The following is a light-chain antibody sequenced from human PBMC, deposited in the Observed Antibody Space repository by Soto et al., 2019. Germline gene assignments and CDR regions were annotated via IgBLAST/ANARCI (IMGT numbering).Light chain of an antibody. J-gene: IGKJ2*01. CDR1: KSVSSSY. V-gene: IGKV3-20*01. CDR2: GAS. CDR3: QQYGSSQGYT. Sequence: EIVLTQSPGTLSVSPGERATLSCRASKSVSSSYLAWYQQQPGQAPRLLIYGASSRATGIPDRFSGSGSGTDFTLTISRLEPEDFAVYYCQQYGSSQGYTFGQGTKLEIK.